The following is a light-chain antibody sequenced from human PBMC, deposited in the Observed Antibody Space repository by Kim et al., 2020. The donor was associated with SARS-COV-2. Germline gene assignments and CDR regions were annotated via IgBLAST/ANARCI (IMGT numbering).Light chain of an antibody. J-gene: IGLJ3*02. CDR2: GKN. CDR3: NPRDSSCNHLV. CDR1: RLRNDY. Sequence: GQNSKDTRQRDRLRNDYASRYQEKPRKAPVLVLYGKNNRPSGIPDRIPGSSSGNTGSLNIPGAPAEDEAGYYRNPRDSSCNHLVFGGGTQLTVL. V-gene: IGLV3-19*01.